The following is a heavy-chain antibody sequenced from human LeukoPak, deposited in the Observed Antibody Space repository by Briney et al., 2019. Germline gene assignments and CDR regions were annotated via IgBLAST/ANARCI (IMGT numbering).Heavy chain of an antibody. V-gene: IGHV4-30-4*08. J-gene: IGHJ5*02. CDR1: GGSISSGDYY. Sequence: SETLSLTCTVSGGSISSGDYYWSWIRQPPGKGLAWIGYIYYSGSTYYNPSLKSRVTISVDTSKNQFSLKLSSVTAADTAVYYCARVWRIAAAASFDPWGPGTLVTVSS. CDR3: ARVWRIAAAASFDP. D-gene: IGHD6-13*01. CDR2: IYYSGST.